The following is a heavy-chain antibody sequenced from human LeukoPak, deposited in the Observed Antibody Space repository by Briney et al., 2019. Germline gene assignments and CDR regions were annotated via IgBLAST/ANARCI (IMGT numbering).Heavy chain of an antibody. CDR3: AKGARQLVRPFDY. Sequence: PGGSLRLSCAASGFTFSNYGIHWVRQAPGKGLEWVAVISYDATNEYYTDSVKGRFTISRDNSRNTLYLQMNSLRAEDTAVYYCAKGARQLVRPFDYWGQGTLVTVSS. V-gene: IGHV3-30*18. D-gene: IGHD6-6*01. J-gene: IGHJ4*02. CDR2: ISYDATNE. CDR1: GFTFSNYG.